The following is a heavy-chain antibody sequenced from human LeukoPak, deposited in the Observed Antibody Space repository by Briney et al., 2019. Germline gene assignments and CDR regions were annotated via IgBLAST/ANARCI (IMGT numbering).Heavy chain of an antibody. D-gene: IGHD2-2*01. CDR1: GGSISSGGYY. CDR2: IYYSGST. Sequence: SETLSLTCTVSGGSISSGGYYWSWIRQHPGTGLEWIGYIYYSGSTYYNPSLKSRVTISVDTSKTQFSLKLSSVTAADTAVYYCARSPGYCSSTSCYYFDYWGQGTLVTVSS. J-gene: IGHJ4*02. V-gene: IGHV4-31*03. CDR3: ARSPGYCSSTSCYYFDY.